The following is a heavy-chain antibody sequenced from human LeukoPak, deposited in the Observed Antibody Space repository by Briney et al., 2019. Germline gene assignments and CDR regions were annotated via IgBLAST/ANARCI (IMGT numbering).Heavy chain of an antibody. J-gene: IGHJ4*02. CDR3: ARRGESRRMYYFDY. V-gene: IGHV1-18*04. D-gene: IGHD2-21*01. CDR2: ISAYNGNT. Sequence: AASVKVSSKASGYTFTSYGISWVRQAPGQGLEWMGWISAYNGNTNYAQKLQGRVTMTTDTSTSTAYMELRSLRSDDTAVYYCARRGESRRMYYFDYWGQGTLVTVSS. CDR1: GYTFTSYG.